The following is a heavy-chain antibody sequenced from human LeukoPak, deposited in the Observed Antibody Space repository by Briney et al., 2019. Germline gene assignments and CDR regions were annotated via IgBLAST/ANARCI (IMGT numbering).Heavy chain of an antibody. Sequence: GGSLRLSCAASGFTVSSNYRSWVRQAPGKGLEWVSLIYSGGSTYYADSVKGRFTISRDNSKNTLYFQMNSLRAEDTAVYYCARVLHGSGTDYFDYWGQGILVTVSS. CDR3: ARVLHGSGTDYFDY. D-gene: IGHD3-10*01. J-gene: IGHJ4*02. CDR1: GFTVSSNY. CDR2: IYSGGST. V-gene: IGHV3-53*01.